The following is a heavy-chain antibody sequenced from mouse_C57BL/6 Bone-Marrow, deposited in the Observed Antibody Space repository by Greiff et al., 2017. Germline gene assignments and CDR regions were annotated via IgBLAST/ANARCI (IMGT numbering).Heavy chain of an antibody. CDR3: ARHYYGSSYEAMDY. CDR2: ISSGGSYT. D-gene: IGHD1-1*01. J-gene: IGHJ4*01. V-gene: IGHV5-6*01. CDR1: GFTFSSYG. Sequence: EVQLVESGGDLVKPGGSLKLSCAASGFTFSSYGMSWVRQTPDKRLEWVATISSGGSYTYSPDSVKGQFTISRDNAKNTLYLQMSRLKSEDTAMYYCARHYYGSSYEAMDYWGQGTSVTVSS.